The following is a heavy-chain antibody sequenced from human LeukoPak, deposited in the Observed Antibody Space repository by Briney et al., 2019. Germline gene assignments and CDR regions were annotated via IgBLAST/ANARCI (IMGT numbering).Heavy chain of an antibody. V-gene: IGHV1-2*06. D-gene: IGHD6-13*01. CDR3: ARVLQQLVRPSYFDY. Sequence: GASVKVSCKASGYTFTGYYIHWGRQAPGQGLEWMGRINPNSGGTNYAQKFQGRVTMTTDTSTSTAYMELSRLRSDDTAVYYCARVLQQLVRPSYFDYWGQGTLVTVSS. J-gene: IGHJ4*02. CDR2: INPNSGGT. CDR1: GYTFTGYY.